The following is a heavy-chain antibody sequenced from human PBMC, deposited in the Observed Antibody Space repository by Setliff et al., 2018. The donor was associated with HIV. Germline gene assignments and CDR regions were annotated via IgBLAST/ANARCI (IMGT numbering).Heavy chain of an antibody. V-gene: IGHV1-3*04. D-gene: IGHD3-3*01. CDR3: ARDRDNFWSGPFDY. Sequence: ASVKVSCKAFGDTVTGHSIHWVRQAPGQRLEWMGWLNTGNGKTKYAQRFQDRVTFTKDTSARTAYMELRSLRSEDSAVYYCARDRDNFWSGPFDYWGQGTLVTVSS. CDR2: LNTGNGKT. J-gene: IGHJ4*02. CDR1: GDTVTGHS.